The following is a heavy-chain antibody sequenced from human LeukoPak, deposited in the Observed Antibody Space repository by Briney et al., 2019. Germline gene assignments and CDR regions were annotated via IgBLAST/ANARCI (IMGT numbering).Heavy chain of an antibody. CDR3: AREAYYYDSSGYVHDAFDI. CDR2: ISSRSSYI. J-gene: IGHJ3*02. V-gene: IGHV3-21*01. D-gene: IGHD3-22*01. CDR1: GFTFSSYS. Sequence: GGSLRLSCAASGFTFSSYSMNWVRQAPGKGLEGVSSISSRSSYIYHAGSVKGRFTISRDNAKNSLYLQMNSLSAEDTAVYYCAREAYYYDSSGYVHDAFDIWGQGTVVTVSS.